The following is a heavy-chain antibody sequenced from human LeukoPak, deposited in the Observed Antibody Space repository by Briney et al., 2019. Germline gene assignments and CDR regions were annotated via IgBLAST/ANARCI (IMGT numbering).Heavy chain of an antibody. CDR1: AFTFSSYG. J-gene: IGHJ6*03. V-gene: IGHV3-30*02. D-gene: IGHD3-10*01. CDR3: AKDRDYYGSGSYLYNMDV. CDR2: IRYDGSNK. Sequence: GGSLRLSCAASAFTFSSYGMHWVRQAPGKGLEWVAFIRYDGSNKYYADSVKGRFTISRDNSKNTLYLQMNSLRAEDAAVCYCAKDRDYYGSGSYLYNMDVWGKGTTVTISS.